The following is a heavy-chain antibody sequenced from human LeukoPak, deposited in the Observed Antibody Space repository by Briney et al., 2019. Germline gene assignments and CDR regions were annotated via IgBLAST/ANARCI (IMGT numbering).Heavy chain of an antibody. CDR3: ARADSSSWFDY. CDR2: ISGSGGST. V-gene: IGHV3-23*01. D-gene: IGHD6-13*01. Sequence: GGSLRLSCAASGFTFSSYAMSWVRQAPGKGLEWVSVISGSGGSTYNADSVKGRFTISRDNGKNSLYLRMDRLRPEDTAVYYCARADSSSWFDYWGQGALITVSS. J-gene: IGHJ4*02. CDR1: GFTFSSYA.